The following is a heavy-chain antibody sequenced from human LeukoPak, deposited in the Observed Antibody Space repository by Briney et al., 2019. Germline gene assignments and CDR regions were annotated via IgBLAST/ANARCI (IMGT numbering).Heavy chain of an antibody. D-gene: IGHD3-3*01. Sequence: SETLSLTCTVPGGSISSHYWSWIRQPPGKGLEWIGYMYDSVRTKDNPSLKSRVTLSADTSKNQFSLRLTSVTAADTAIYYCATLKRGSVFGYFNFWGQGLLVTVSS. J-gene: IGHJ4*02. CDR1: GGSISSHY. V-gene: IGHV4-59*11. CDR3: ATLKRGSVFGYFNF. CDR2: MYDSVRT.